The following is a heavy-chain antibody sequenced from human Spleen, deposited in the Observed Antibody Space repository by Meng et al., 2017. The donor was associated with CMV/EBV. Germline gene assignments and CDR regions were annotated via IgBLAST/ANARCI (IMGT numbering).Heavy chain of an antibody. D-gene: IGHD2-21*02. CDR1: GGPLSSADYY. CDR3: ARVVTAKDYYFYF. V-gene: IGHV4-30-4*08. J-gene: IGHJ4*02. CDR2: INYSGSS. Sequence: SETLSLTCTVSGGPLSSADYYWSWIRQSPGKGLEWVGYINYSGSSYYNPSLKSRLAISIDPSKDQFSLRVDSVTVADTAIYYCARVVTAKDYYFYFWGQGKLVTVSS.